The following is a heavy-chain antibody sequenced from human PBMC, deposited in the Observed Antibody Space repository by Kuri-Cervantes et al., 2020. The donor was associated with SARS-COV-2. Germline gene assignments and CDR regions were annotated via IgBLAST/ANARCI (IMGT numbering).Heavy chain of an antibody. CDR3: AKGGYCSSTSCYSYYYYYGMDV. CDR2: ISGSGGST. D-gene: IGHD2-2*01. J-gene: IGHJ6*02. V-gene: IGHV3-23*01. Sequence: GGSLRLSCAASGFTFSSYAMSWVRQAPGKGLEWVSAISGSGGSTYYADSVKGRFTTSRDNSKNTLYLQMNSLRAEDTAVYYCAKGGYCSSTSCYSYYYYYGMDVWGQGTTVTVSS. CDR1: GFTFSSYA.